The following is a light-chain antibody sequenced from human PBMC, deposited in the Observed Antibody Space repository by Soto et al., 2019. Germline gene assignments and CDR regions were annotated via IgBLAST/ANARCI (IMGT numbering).Light chain of an antibody. V-gene: IGKV3-20*01. J-gene: IGKJ1*01. Sequence: EIVLTQSPGTLSLSPGERATLSCRASQSVSSSYLAWYQQKPGQAPRLLIYGASSRATGIPDRFSGSGSGTDFTLTISRLEPEDFALYHCQQYGSSFGQGTKVDIK. CDR2: GAS. CDR3: QQYGSS. CDR1: QSVSSSY.